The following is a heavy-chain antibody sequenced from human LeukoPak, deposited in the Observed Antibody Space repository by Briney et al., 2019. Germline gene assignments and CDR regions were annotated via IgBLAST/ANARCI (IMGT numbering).Heavy chain of an antibody. CDR1: GFTFSSYG. V-gene: IGHV3-30*03. CDR2: ISYDGCNK. Sequence: PGGSLRLSCAASGFTFSSYGMHWVREAPGKGLEWVAVISYDGCNKYCADSVKGRFTISRDNSKNTLYLKMNSLRAEDTAVYYCATGSILGVVNDHWRQGTLHTVP. J-gene: IGHJ4*02. D-gene: IGHD3-3*01. CDR3: ATGSILGVVNDH.